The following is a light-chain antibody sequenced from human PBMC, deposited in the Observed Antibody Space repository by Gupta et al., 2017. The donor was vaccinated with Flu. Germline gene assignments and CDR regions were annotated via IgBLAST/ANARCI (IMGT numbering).Light chain of an antibody. CDR1: SIGSKT. Sequence: SYVLTQPPSVSVAPGQTASIICGGNSIGSKTVHWYQQRPGQAPVLVVHDHDDRPSEIPERFSGSTSGNTATLTISSVEAGDEADYYCQVWDTISFGGDQWVFGGGTKLTVL. J-gene: IGLJ3*02. V-gene: IGLV3-21*02. CDR2: DHD. CDR3: QVWDTISFGGDQWV.